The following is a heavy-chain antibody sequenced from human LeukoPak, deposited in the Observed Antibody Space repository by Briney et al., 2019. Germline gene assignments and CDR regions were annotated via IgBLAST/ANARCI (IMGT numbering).Heavy chain of an antibody. CDR2: ISGSGGST. CDR1: GFTFSSCA. V-gene: IGHV3-23*01. D-gene: IGHD2-21*02. CDR3: AKEVTVYWYFDL. J-gene: IGHJ2*01. Sequence: GVSLRLSCAASGFTFSSCAMSWVRQAPGKGLEWVSAISGSGGSTYYADSVKGRFTISRDNSKNTLYLQMNSLRAEDTAVYYCAKEVTVYWYFDLWGRGTLVTVSS.